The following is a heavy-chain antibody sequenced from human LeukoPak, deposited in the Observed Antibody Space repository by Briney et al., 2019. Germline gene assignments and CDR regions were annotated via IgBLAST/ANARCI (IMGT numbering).Heavy chain of an antibody. CDR3: ARQLYGHDNGGDY. CDR2: INHSGST. CDR1: GGSFSGYY. V-gene: IGHV4-34*01. J-gene: IGHJ4*02. Sequence: PSETLSLTCAVYGGSFSGYYWSWIRQPPGKGLEWIGEINHSGSTNYKPSLKSRVTISVDTSKNQFSLKLSSVTAADTAVYYCARQLYGHDNGGDYWGQGTLVTVSS. D-gene: IGHD3-10*01.